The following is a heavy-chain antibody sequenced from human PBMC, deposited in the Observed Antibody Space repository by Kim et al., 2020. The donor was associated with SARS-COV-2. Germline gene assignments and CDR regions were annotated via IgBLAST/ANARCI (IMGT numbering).Heavy chain of an antibody. CDR2: IYYSGST. J-gene: IGHJ4*02. V-gene: IGHV4-59*08. CDR1: GGSISSYY. CDR3: ARRREGYGSGLFDY. D-gene: IGHD3-10*01. Sequence: SETLSLTCTVSGGSISSYYWSWIRQPPGKGLEWIGYIYYSGSTNYNPSLKSRVTISVDTSKNQFSLKLRSVTAADTAVYYCARRREGYGSGLFDYWGQGTLVTVSS.